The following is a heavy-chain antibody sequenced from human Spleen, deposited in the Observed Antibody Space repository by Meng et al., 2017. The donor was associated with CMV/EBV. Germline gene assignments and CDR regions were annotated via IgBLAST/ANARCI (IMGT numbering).Heavy chain of an antibody. CDR2: ISSSSSYI. D-gene: IGHD3-16*02. CDR3: AKDLRGGVIVRYFDY. CDR1: GFIFSSYS. J-gene: IGHJ4*02. Sequence: GESLKISCAASGFIFSSYSMNWVRQAPGKGLEWVSSISSSSSYIYYADSVKGRFTISRDNAKNSLYLQMNSLRAEDTAVYYCAKDLRGGVIVRYFDYWGQGTLVTVSS. V-gene: IGHV3-21*01.